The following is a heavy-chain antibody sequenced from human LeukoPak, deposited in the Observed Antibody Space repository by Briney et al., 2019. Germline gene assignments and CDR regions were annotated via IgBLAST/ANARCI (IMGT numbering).Heavy chain of an antibody. CDR3: AREAPWIQLWEFDY. J-gene: IGHJ4*02. Sequence: GRSLRLSCAASGFTFSSYGMHWVRQAPGKGLEWVAVIWYDGSNKYYADSVKGRFTISRDNSKNTLYLQMSSLRAEDTAVYYCAREAPWIQLWEFDYWGQGTLVTVSS. CDR1: GFTFSSYG. D-gene: IGHD5-18*01. V-gene: IGHV3-33*01. CDR2: IWYDGSNK.